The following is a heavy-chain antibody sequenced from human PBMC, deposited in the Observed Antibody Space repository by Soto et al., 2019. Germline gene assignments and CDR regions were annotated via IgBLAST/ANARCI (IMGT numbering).Heavy chain of an antibody. CDR3: ARERGGYSSDF. J-gene: IGHJ4*02. CDR2: INGDGDYT. V-gene: IGHV3-74*01. CDR1: GFSFSRYW. D-gene: IGHD2-15*01. Sequence: EVQLVESGGGLVQPGGSLRLSCAASGFSFSRYWMHWLRQVPGKGLVWVSRINGDGDYTNYADSVKGRFTISRDNAKNTLYLQMNSLRAEDTAVYYCARERGGYSSDFWGQGTLVTVSS.